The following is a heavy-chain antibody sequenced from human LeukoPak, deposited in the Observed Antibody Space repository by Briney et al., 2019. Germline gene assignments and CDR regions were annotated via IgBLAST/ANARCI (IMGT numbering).Heavy chain of an antibody. Sequence: GGSLRLSCAASGFTFRSYWMSWVRQAPGKGLEWVARIKEDGSEKYYVDSVKGRFTISRDNAKNSLYLQMNSLRAEDTAVYYCARDWPNKLPGAYWGPGTLVTVSS. CDR1: GFTFRSYW. CDR2: IKEDGSEK. D-gene: IGHD3-10*01. V-gene: IGHV3-7*01. CDR3: ARDWPNKLPGAY. J-gene: IGHJ4*02.